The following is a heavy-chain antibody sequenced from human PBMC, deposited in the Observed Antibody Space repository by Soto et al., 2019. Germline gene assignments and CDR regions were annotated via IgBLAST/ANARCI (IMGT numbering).Heavy chain of an antibody. V-gene: IGHV2-5*01. CDR1: GFSLSTSGVG. CDR2: LYWNDDK. J-gene: IGHJ4*02. Sequence: SGPTLVNPTHTLTLTCTFSGFSLSTSGVGVGWIRQPPGKALEWITLLYWNDDKRYSPSLRNRLTITKDTPRNQVDLTMTDMVAVDTATYYCASLSAFDGPGTYRFDSWGQGTLVTVSS. D-gene: IGHD3-10*01. CDR3: ASLSAFDGPGTYRFDS.